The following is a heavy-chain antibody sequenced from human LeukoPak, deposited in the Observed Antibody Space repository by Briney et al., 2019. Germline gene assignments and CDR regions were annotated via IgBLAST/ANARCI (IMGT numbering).Heavy chain of an antibody. V-gene: IGHV4-59*02. Sequence: SETLSLTCTVSGGSVSSNYWSWIRQPPGNGLEWIGYIYYSGTTTYNPSLESRVTMSFDTSKIQFSLRLSSVTAADTAVYYCARIQSSSSPFDYWGQGTLVTVSS. D-gene: IGHD2-2*01. CDR2: IYYSGTT. CDR3: ARIQSSSSPFDY. J-gene: IGHJ4*02. CDR1: GGSVSSNY.